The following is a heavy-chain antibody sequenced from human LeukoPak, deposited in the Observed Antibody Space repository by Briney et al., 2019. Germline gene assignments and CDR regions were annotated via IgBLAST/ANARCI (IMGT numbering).Heavy chain of an antibody. D-gene: IGHD3-22*01. Sequence: GGSLRLSCAASGFPFSSYVMQWVRQAPGKGLEWVAVISYDGSNKYYADSVKGRFTISRDNSKNTLYLQMNSLRAEDTAVYYCASLYYYDSSGYYSWGQGTLVTVSS. CDR1: GFPFSSYV. CDR2: ISYDGSNK. J-gene: IGHJ5*02. CDR3: ASLYYYDSSGYYS. V-gene: IGHV3-30-3*01.